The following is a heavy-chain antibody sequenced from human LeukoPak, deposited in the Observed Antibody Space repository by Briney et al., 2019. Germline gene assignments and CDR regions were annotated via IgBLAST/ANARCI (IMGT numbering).Heavy chain of an antibody. Sequence: GGSLRLSCAASGFTFRSYAMSWVRQAPGKGLEWVSAISGSGGSTYYADSVKGRFTISRDNSKNTLYLQMNILRAEDTAVYYCAKPEKWELYYWGQGTLVTVSS. CDR2: ISGSGGST. D-gene: IGHD1-26*01. J-gene: IGHJ4*02. CDR1: GFTFRSYA. CDR3: AKPEKWELYY. V-gene: IGHV3-23*01.